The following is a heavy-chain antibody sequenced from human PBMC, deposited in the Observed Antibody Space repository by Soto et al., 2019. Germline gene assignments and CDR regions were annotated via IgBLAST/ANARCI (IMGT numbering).Heavy chain of an antibody. CDR2: MNPNSGNT. CDR1: GYTFTSYD. D-gene: IGHD6-13*01. Sequence: ASVKVSCKASGYTFTSYDINWVRQATGQGLEWMGWMNPNSGNTGYAQKFQGRATMTRNTSISTAYMELSSLRSEDTAVYYCARGKPGYSSPLESGGMDVWGQGTTVTVSS. V-gene: IGHV1-8*01. J-gene: IGHJ6*02. CDR3: ARGKPGYSSPLESGGMDV.